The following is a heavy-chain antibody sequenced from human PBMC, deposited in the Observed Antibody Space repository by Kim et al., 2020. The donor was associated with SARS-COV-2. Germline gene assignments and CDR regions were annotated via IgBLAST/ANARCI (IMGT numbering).Heavy chain of an antibody. CDR2: ISSSGSTI. CDR3: ARDKDPWFGESKWDYYYGMDV. D-gene: IGHD3-10*01. J-gene: IGHJ6*02. V-gene: IGHV3-48*03. CDR1: GFTFSSYE. Sequence: GGSLRLSCAASGFTFSSYEMNWVRQAPGKGLEWVSYISSSGSTIYYADSVKGRFTISRDNAKNSLYLQMNSLRAEDTAVYYCARDKDPWFGESKWDYYYGMDVWGQGTTVTVSS.